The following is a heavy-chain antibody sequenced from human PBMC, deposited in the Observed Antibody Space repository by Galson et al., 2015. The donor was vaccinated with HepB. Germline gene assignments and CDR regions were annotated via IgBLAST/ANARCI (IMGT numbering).Heavy chain of an antibody. CDR3: ARDYGGWYFDL. V-gene: IGHV3-66*01. CDR2: IYSGGST. J-gene: IGHJ2*01. D-gene: IGHD4-23*01. Sequence: SLRLSCAASGFTVSSNYMSWVRQAPGKGLEWVSVIYSGGSTYYADSVKGRFTISRDNSKNTLYHQMNSLRAEDTAVYYCARDYGGWYFDLWGRGTLVTVSS. CDR1: GFTVSSNY.